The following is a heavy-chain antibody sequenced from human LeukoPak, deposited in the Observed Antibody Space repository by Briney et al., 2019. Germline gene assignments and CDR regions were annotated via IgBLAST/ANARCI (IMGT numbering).Heavy chain of an antibody. J-gene: IGHJ4*02. CDR1: GGSISSYY. V-gene: IGHV4-39*01. CDR3: ARHRSGWLQSSFDY. Sequence: SETLSLTCTVSGGSISSYYWGWIRQPPGKGLEWIGSIYYSGSTFDNPSLKSRVTISVDTSKNQFSLKLSSVTAADTAVYYCARHRSGWLQSSFDYWGQGTLVTVSS. D-gene: IGHD5-24*01. CDR2: IYYSGST.